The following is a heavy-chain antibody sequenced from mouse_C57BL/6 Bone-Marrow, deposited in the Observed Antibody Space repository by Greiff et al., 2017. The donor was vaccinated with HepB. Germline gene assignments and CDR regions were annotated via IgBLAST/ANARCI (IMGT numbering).Heavy chain of an antibody. CDR2: IWGVGST. J-gene: IGHJ4*01. D-gene: IGHD2-1*01. V-gene: IGHV2-6*01. CDR1: GFSLTSYG. CDR3: ASWIYYGNLRRAMDY. Sequence: QVQLKQSGPGLVAPSQSLSITCTVSGFSLTSYGVDWVRQSPGKGLEWLGVIWGVGSTYYNSALKSRLSISKDNSKSQVFLKMNSLQTDDTAMYYCASWIYYGNLRRAMDYWGQGTSVTVSS.